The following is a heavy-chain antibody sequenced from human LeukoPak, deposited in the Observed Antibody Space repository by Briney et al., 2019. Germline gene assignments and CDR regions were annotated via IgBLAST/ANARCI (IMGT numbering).Heavy chain of an antibody. CDR3: ARNSGSYLIPLVDY. J-gene: IGHJ4*02. CDR2: MNPNSGNT. CDR1: GYTFTSYG. V-gene: IGHV1-8*03. D-gene: IGHD1-26*01. Sequence: GASVKVSCKASGYTFTSYGISWVRQATGQGLEWMGWMNPNSGNTGYAQKFQGRVTITRNTSISTAYMELSSLRSEDTAVYYCARNSGSYLIPLVDYWGQGTLVTVSS.